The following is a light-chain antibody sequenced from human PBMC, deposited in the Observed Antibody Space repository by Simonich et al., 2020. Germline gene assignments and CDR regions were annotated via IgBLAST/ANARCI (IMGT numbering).Light chain of an antibody. Sequence: EIVMTQSPATLSVSPGERATLSCRASQSVSRNLDWNKHKPGQAPRLLLYGASTRATGSPARFSGSGSGTEFTHTISSLQSEDFAVYYCQQYNNWPPLTFGGGTKVEIK. J-gene: IGKJ4*01. CDR2: GAS. CDR3: QQYNNWPPLT. V-gene: IGKV3-15*01. CDR1: QSVSRN.